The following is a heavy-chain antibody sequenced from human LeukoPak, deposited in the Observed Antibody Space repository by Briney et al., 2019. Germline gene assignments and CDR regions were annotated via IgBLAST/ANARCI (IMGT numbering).Heavy chain of an antibody. J-gene: IGHJ4*02. CDR1: GFTFSSYS. CDR2: ISSSSSYI. Sequence: GGSLRLSCAASGFTFSSYSMNWVRQAPGKGLEWVSSISSSSSYIYYADSVKGRFTISRDNAKNSLYLQMNSLRAEDTAVYYCARDWAYGSGSYSVFDYWGQGTLVTVSS. CDR3: ARDWAYGSGSYSVFDY. D-gene: IGHD3-10*01. V-gene: IGHV3-21*01.